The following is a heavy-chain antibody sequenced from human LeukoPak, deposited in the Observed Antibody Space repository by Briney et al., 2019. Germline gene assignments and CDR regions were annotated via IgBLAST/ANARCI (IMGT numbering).Heavy chain of an antibody. CDR2: ISSSSSYI. J-gene: IGHJ4*02. CDR1: GFTLSSYA. D-gene: IGHD4-17*01. CDR3: ARDLGGYGDYGTNFDY. Sequence: GGSLRLSCAASGFTLSSYAMGWVRQAPGKGLEWVSAISSSSSYIYYADSVKGRFTISRDNAKKSLYLQMNSLRAEDTAVYYCARDLGGYGDYGTNFDYWGQGTLVTVSS. V-gene: IGHV3-21*01.